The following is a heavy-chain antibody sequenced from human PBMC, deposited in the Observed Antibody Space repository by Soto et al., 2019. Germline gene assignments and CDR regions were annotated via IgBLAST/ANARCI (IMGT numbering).Heavy chain of an antibody. Sequence: GETLCLSCAVSGVTFSRYYMRWCLQPPPEGLEWLSYISITSRTIYYADSVRGRFTISRDSAKNSLYLQVNSLRGEDTAVYYCARGTVVRIATSAFDIWGQGTMVTVSS. V-gene: IGHV3-11*01. D-gene: IGHD2-21*01. CDR2: ISITSRTI. CDR1: GVTFSRYY. CDR3: ARGTVVRIATSAFDI. J-gene: IGHJ3*02.